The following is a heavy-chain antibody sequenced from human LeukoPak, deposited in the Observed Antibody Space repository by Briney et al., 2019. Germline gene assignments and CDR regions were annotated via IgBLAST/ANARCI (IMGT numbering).Heavy chain of an antibody. D-gene: IGHD1-14*01. J-gene: IGHJ4*02. CDR3: ARLLGSSTAVDY. V-gene: IGHV4-59*08. Sequence: MTSETLSLTCTVSGGSISGHFWSWIRQPPGKGLEWIGYVYYSGSTTYNPSLKSRVTISVDTSKNRFSLKLSSVTAADTAVYYCARLLGSSTAVDYWGQGTLVTVSS. CDR1: GGSISGHF. CDR2: VYYSGST.